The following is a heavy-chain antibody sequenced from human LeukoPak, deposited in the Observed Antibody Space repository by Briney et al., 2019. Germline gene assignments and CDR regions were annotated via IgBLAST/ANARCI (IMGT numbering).Heavy chain of an antibody. V-gene: IGHV4-59*12. CDR3: AREEAYCGGDCYPNY. CDR1: GGSISSYY. J-gene: IGHJ4*02. Sequence: TSETLSLTCTVSGGSISSYYWSWIRQPPGKGLEWIGYIYYSGSTNYNPSLKSRVTISVDTSKNQFSLKLSSVTAADTAVYYCAREEAYCGGDCYPNYWGQGTLVTISS. D-gene: IGHD2-21*02. CDR2: IYYSGST.